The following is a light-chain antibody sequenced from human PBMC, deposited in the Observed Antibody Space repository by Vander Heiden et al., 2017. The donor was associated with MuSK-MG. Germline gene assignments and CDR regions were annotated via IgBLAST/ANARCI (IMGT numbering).Light chain of an antibody. V-gene: IGKV1-13*02. CDR2: DAS. Sequence: AIQLTQSPSSLSASVGDRVTIYCRASQGISNALAWYLQNPGKPPKLLIYDASSLESGVPSRFSGSGSGTDFTLTISSLQPEDFATYYCHQFNSYPLTFGGGTKVEIK. J-gene: IGKJ4*01. CDR1: QGISNA. CDR3: HQFNSYPLT.